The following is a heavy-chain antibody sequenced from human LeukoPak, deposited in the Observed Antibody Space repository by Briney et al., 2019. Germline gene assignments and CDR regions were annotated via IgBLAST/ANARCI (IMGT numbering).Heavy chain of an antibody. CDR1: GYSISRGYY. Sequence: SETLSLTCDVSGYSISRGYYWGRVRQSPGKGLEWIANIHHSGRTYYNPSLKSRVTTSVDMSKNQISLKLTSVTAADTAVYHCTRETIRFCSDTDCLQGEFWGQGALVTVSS. CDR3: TRETIRFCSDTDCLQGEF. V-gene: IGHV4-38-2*02. D-gene: IGHD2-15*01. CDR2: IHHSGRT. J-gene: IGHJ4*02.